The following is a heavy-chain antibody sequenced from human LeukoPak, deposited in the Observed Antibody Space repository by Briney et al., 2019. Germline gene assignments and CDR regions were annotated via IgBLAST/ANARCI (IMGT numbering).Heavy chain of an antibody. CDR3: ARGVEPLAANTLAY. Sequence: GGSLRLSCAASGITFSNAWMTWVRQAPGKGLEWVSVLYSDGNTKYADSVQGRFTISRDNSKNTLYLEMNSLSPDDTAVYYCARGVEPLAANTLAYWGQGTLVTVSS. CDR1: GITFSNAW. V-gene: IGHV3-53*01. D-gene: IGHD1-14*01. CDR2: LYSDGNT. J-gene: IGHJ4*02.